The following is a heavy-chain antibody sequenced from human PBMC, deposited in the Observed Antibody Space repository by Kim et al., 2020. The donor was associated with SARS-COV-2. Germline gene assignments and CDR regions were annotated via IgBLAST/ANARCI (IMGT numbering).Heavy chain of an antibody. CDR1: GFTFDSYA. J-gene: IGHJ6*02. CDR2: FSMHGAFT. V-gene: IGHV3-23*01. CDR3: AKEMTPSWVPNWHGMDV. Sequence: GGSLRLSCAASGFTFDSYAISWVRQAPGKGLEWVSTFSMHGAFTSYADSVKGRFIISTDNSENTLYLQMNTLRAEDTAVYYCAKEMTPSWVPNWHGMDVWGQGTTVTVSS. D-gene: IGHD6-13*01.